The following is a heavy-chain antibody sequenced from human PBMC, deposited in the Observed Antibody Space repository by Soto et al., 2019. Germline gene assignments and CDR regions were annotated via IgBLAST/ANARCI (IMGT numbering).Heavy chain of an antibody. D-gene: IGHD4-17*01. V-gene: IGHV3-7*01. CDR1: GGTCSGYG. Sequence: GRSLRLCCAAAGGTCSGYGRSCVRQAPGKGLEWVANIKQDGSEKYYVDSVKGRFTISRDNAKNSLYLQMNSLRAEDTAVYYCARDYDGTVTTVYYYMDVWGKGTTVTVSS. J-gene: IGHJ6*03. CDR3: ARDYDGTVTTVYYYMDV. CDR2: IKQDGSEK.